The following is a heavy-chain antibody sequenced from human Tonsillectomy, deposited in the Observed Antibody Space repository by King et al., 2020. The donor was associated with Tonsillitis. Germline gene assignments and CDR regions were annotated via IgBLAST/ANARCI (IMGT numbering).Heavy chain of an antibody. J-gene: IGHJ4*02. CDR2: IYTSGST. V-gene: IGHV4-4*07. CDR3: ARDGDDYYDSSGYYDY. CDR1: GGSISSYY. D-gene: IGHD3-22*01. Sequence: QVQLQESGPGLVKPSETLSLTCTVSGGSISSYYWSWIRQPAGKGLEWIGRIYTSGSTNYNPSLKSRVTMSVETSKNQFSLKLSSVTAADTAVYYCARDGDDYYDSSGYYDYWGQGTLVTVSS.